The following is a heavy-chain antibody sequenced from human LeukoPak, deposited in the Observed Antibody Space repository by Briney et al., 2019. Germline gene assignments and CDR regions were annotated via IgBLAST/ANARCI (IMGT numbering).Heavy chain of an antibody. Sequence: ASVKVSCKASGYTFTGYYMHWVRQAPGQGLEWMGRINPSSGGTNYAQKFQGRVTMTRDTSISTAYMELSRLGSDDTAVYYCARVPPKSLVAAPPDYWGQGTLVAVSS. CDR3: ARVPPKSLVAAPPDY. V-gene: IGHV1-2*06. CDR2: INPSSGGT. D-gene: IGHD2-15*01. CDR1: GYTFTGYY. J-gene: IGHJ4*02.